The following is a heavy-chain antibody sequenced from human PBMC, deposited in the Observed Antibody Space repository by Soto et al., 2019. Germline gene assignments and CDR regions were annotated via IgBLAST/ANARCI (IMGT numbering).Heavy chain of an antibody. J-gene: IGHJ6*02. V-gene: IGHV1-69*13. CDR1: GGTFSSYA. CDR3: ATNLSIVVVLHRPRPSYGMDV. D-gene: IGHD3-22*01. Sequence: ASVKVSCKASGGTFSSYAISWVRQAPGQGLEWMGGIIPIFGTANYAQKFQGRVTITADESTSTAYMELSSLRSEDTAVYYCATNLSIVVVLHRPRPSYGMDVWGQGTTVTVSS. CDR2: IIPIFGTA.